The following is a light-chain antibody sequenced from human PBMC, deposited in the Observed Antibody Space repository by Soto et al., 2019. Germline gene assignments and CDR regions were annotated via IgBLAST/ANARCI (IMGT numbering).Light chain of an antibody. J-gene: IGKJ1*01. CDR1: QSVLYSSDNKNY. Sequence: DIVMTQYPDSLAVSLGERATINCKSSQSVLYSSDNKNYLGWFQQKQGQPPKLLIYWASTRESGVPDRFSGSGSGTDFTLTISSLQAEDVAVYYCQQYYNIPRTLGQGTKVEIK. V-gene: IGKV4-1*01. CDR3: QQYYNIPRT. CDR2: WAS.